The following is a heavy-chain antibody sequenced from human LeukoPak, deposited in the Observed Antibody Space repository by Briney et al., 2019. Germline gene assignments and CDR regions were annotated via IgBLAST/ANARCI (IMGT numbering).Heavy chain of an antibody. CDR2: INPNSGGT. Sequence: ASMKVSCKASGYTFTGYYMHWVRQAPGQGLEWMGWINPNSGGTNYAQKFQGRVTMTRDTSISTAYMELSRLRSDDTAVYYCVYVNPLSWARYSGYEISDYWGQGTLVTVSS. D-gene: IGHD5-12*01. CDR3: VYVNPLSWARYSGYEISDY. J-gene: IGHJ4*02. CDR1: GYTFTGYY. V-gene: IGHV1-2*02.